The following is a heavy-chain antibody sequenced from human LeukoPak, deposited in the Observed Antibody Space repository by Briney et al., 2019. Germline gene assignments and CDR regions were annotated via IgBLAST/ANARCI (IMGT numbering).Heavy chain of an antibody. V-gene: IGHV3-23*01. D-gene: IGHD1-26*01. J-gene: IGHJ3*02. CDR1: GFTLSSYG. CDR2: ISGSGGST. CDR3: AKAAGSYCRDAFDI. Sequence: GGSLRLSCAASGFTLSSYGMHWVRQAPGKGLEGVSAISGSGGSTYYADFVKGRFTISRDNSKNTLYLQMNSLRAEDTAVYYCAKAAGSYCRDAFDIWGQGTMVTVSS.